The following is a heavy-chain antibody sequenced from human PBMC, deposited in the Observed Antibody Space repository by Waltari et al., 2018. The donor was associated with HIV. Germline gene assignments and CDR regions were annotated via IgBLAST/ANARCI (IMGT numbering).Heavy chain of an antibody. CDR1: GFTFSSYS. V-gene: IGHV3-30*04. CDR2: ISYDGSNK. J-gene: IGHJ4*02. Sequence: QVQLVESGGGVVQPGRSLRLSCSASGFTFSSYSMHWVRQAPGKGLEWVAVISYDGSNKYYADSVKGRFTISRDNSKNTLYLQMNSLRAEDTAVYYCAREYSSSAGGYHFDYWGQGTLVTVSS. D-gene: IGHD6-13*01. CDR3: AREYSSSAGGYHFDY.